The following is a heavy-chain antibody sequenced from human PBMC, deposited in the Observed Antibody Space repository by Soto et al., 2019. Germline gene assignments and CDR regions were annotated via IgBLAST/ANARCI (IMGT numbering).Heavy chain of an antibody. J-gene: IGHJ3*02. CDR1: GFTFSNAW. Sequence: EVQLVESGGGLVKPGGSLRLSCGASGFTFSNAWMSWVRQAPGKGLEWVGRIKSKTDGGTTDYAAPVKGRFTISRDDSKNTLYLQMNSLKTEDTAVYYCTTWGGYSSGWFYDAFDIWGQGTMVTVSS. V-gene: IGHV3-15*01. CDR2: IKSKTDGGTT. CDR3: TTWGGYSSGWFYDAFDI. D-gene: IGHD6-19*01.